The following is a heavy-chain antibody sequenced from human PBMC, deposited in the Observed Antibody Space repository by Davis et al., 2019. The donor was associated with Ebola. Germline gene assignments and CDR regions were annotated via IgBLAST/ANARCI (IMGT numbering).Heavy chain of an antibody. V-gene: IGHV3-30-3*01. Sequence: GESLKISCAASGFTFSSYAMHWVRQAPGKGLEWVAVISYDGDNSYYADSVKGRFTISRENSKNTLYLQMNSLRSEDTAVYYCARDHLAAAGGGYYYGMDVWGQGTTVTVSS. J-gene: IGHJ6*02. CDR2: ISYDGDNS. D-gene: IGHD6-13*01. CDR1: GFTFSSYA. CDR3: ARDHLAAAGGGYYYGMDV.